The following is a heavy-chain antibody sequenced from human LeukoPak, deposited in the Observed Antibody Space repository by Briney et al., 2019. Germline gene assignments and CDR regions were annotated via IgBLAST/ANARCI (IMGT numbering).Heavy chain of an antibody. J-gene: IGHJ4*02. V-gene: IGHV4-4*02. D-gene: IGHD5-18*01. CDR1: GGSISSSNW. CDR3: ARDQRIYSYGYRGSDY. Sequence: SETLSLTCAVSGGSISSSNWWSWVRQPPGKGLEWLAEIHHSGSTNYKPSLKSRVTISIDKSKNEFSLELNSVTAADTAVYYCARDQRIYSYGYRGSDYWGQGTLVTVSS. CDR2: IHHSGST.